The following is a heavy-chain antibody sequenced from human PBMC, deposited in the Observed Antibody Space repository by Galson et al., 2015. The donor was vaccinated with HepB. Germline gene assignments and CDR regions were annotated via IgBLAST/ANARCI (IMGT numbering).Heavy chain of an antibody. CDR2: ISYDGSNK. Sequence: SLRLSCAASGFNFSSYAMYWVRQAPGKGLEWVAVISYDGSNKYYADSVKGRFTISRDNSKNTLYLQMNSLRAEDTAVYYCARDYDPLMDVWGQGTTVTVSS. D-gene: IGHD3-3*01. CDR1: GFNFSSYA. CDR3: ARDYDPLMDV. V-gene: IGHV3-30-3*01. J-gene: IGHJ6*02.